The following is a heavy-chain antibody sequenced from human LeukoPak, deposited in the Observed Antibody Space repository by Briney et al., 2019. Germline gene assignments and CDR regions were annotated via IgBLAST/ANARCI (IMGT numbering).Heavy chain of an antibody. Sequence: ASVKVSCKASGGTFSSYAISWVRQAPGQGLEWMGGIIPIFGTANYAQKFQGRVTITADESTSTAYMELSSLRSEDTAVYYCARGIVVVPAASYESYYYYYYMDVWGKGTTVTVSS. CDR3: ARGIVVVPAASYESYYYYYYMDV. V-gene: IGHV1-69*13. CDR2: IIPIFGTA. D-gene: IGHD2-2*01. J-gene: IGHJ6*03. CDR1: GGTFSSYA.